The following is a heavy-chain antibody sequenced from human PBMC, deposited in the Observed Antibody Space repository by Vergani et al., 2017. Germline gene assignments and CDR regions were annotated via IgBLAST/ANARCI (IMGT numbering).Heavy chain of an antibody. CDR3: ARISLRRIRDYYFDY. CDR1: GYTFTSYG. J-gene: IGHJ4*02. CDR2: ISAYNGNT. Sequence: QVQLVQSGAEVKKPGASVKVSCKASGYTFTSYGISRVRQAPGQGLEWMGWISAYNGNTNYAQKLQGRVTMTTDTSTSTAYMELRSLRSDDTAVYYCARISLRRIRDYYFDYWGQGTLVTVSS. V-gene: IGHV1-18*01. D-gene: IGHD2-15*01.